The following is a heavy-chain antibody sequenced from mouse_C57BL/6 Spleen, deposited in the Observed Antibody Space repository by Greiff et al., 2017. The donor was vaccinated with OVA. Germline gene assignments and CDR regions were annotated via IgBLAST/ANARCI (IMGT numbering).Heavy chain of an antibody. Sequence: VHVKQSVAELVRPGASVKLSCTASGFNIKNTYMHWVKQRPEQGLEWIGRIDPANGNTKYAPKFQGKATITADTSSNTAYLQLSSLTSEDTAIYYCALFITTVVAEYFDYWGQGTTLTVSS. CDR1: GFNIKNTY. CDR3: ALFITTVVAEYFDY. J-gene: IGHJ2*01. V-gene: IGHV14-3*01. CDR2: IDPANGNT. D-gene: IGHD1-1*01.